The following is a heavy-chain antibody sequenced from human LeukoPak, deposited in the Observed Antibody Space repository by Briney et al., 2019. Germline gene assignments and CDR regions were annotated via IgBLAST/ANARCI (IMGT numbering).Heavy chain of an antibody. D-gene: IGHD3-10*01. CDR2: IIPIFGTA. CDR1: GGTFSSYA. Sequence: GASVKVSCKASGGTFSSYAISWVRQAPGQGLEWMGGIIPIFGTANYAQKFQGRVTITTDESTSTAYMELSSLRSEDTAVYYCARDLYYYGSGSYFDYWGQGTLVTVSS. J-gene: IGHJ4*02. CDR3: ARDLYYYGSGSYFDY. V-gene: IGHV1-69*05.